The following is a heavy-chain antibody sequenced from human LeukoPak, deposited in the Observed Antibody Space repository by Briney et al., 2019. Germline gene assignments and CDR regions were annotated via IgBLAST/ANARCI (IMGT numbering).Heavy chain of an antibody. J-gene: IGHJ4*02. CDR1: GGSINYYY. Sequence: SETLSLTCTVSGGSINYYYWMWIRQPPGKGLEWIGYIYYSGGTHYNPSLKSRVTMLVDTSKNQFSLKLTAVTAADTAVYYCARATYDSSGYYFVVGYWDQGTLVTVSS. V-gene: IGHV4-59*01. CDR2: IYYSGGT. CDR3: ARATYDSSGYYFVVGY. D-gene: IGHD3-22*01.